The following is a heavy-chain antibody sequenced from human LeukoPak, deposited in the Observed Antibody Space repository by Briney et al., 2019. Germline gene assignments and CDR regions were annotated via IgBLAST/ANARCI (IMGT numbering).Heavy chain of an antibody. D-gene: IGHD5-18*01. Sequence: ASVKVSCKASGYTFTSYYMHWVRQAPGQGLEWMGIINPSGGSTSYAQKFQGRVTMTTDTSTSTAYMELRSLRSDDTAVYYCARVGQLWAPSVDYWGQGTLVTVSS. V-gene: IGHV1-46*01. J-gene: IGHJ4*02. CDR3: ARVGQLWAPSVDY. CDR1: GYTFTSYY. CDR2: INPSGGST.